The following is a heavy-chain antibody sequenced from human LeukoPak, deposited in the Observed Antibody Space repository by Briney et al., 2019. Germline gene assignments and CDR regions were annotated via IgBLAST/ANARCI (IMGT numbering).Heavy chain of an antibody. CDR3: ARLHDFWSGYYTEDY. Sequence: SVKVSCKASGGTFSSYAISWVRQAPGQGLEWMGRIIPILGIANYAQKFQGRVTITADKSTSTAYMELSSLRSDDTAVYYCARLHDFWSGYYTEDYWGQGTLVTVSS. CDR2: IIPILGIA. CDR1: GGTFSSYA. D-gene: IGHD3-3*01. V-gene: IGHV1-69*04. J-gene: IGHJ4*02.